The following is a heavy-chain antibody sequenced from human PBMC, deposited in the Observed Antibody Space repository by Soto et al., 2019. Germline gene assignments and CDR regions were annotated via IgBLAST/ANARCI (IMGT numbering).Heavy chain of an antibody. Sequence: VASVKVSCKASGYTFTSYDINWVRQATGQGLEWMGWMNPNSGNTGYAQKFQGRVTMTRNTSISTAYMELSSLRSEDTAVYYCARVLVVPAAIFFRSNLFDYWGQGTLVTVSS. D-gene: IGHD2-2*01. CDR1: GYTFTSYD. CDR2: MNPNSGNT. V-gene: IGHV1-8*01. CDR3: ARVLVVPAAIFFRSNLFDY. J-gene: IGHJ4*02.